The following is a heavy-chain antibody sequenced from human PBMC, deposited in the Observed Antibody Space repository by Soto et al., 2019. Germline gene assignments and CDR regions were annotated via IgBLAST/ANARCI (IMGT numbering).Heavy chain of an antibody. CDR3: TIIYKGGATFDY. CDR1: GFSLTDLS. D-gene: IGHD5-12*01. Sequence: QVQLLQSGAEVNKPGASVKVSCKVSGFSLTDLSMHWVRHVSGKGLEWMGSFDPEDGETIYAQKFQGRVTMTEDTSTDTAYMELSSLRSEDTAVYYCTIIYKGGATFDYWGQGTLVTVSS. V-gene: IGHV1-24*01. J-gene: IGHJ4*02. CDR2: FDPEDGET.